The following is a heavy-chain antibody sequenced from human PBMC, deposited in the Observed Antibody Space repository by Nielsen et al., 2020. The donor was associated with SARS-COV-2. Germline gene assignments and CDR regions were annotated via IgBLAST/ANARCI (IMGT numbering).Heavy chain of an antibody. CDR2: ISSSSSYI. D-gene: IGHD3-22*01. CDR3: ASPYYYDSSGYYYLQH. Sequence: GGSLRLSCVASGFIFSNHEMNWVRQAPGKGLEWVSSISSSSSYIYYADSVKGRFTISRDNAKNSLYLQMNSLRAEDTAVCYCASPYYYDSSGYYYLQHWGQGTLVTVSS. J-gene: IGHJ1*01. CDR1: GFIFSNHE. V-gene: IGHV3-21*01.